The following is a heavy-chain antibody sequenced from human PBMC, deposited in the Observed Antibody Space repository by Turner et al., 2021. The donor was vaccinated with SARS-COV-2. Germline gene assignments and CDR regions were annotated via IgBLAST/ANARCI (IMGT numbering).Heavy chain of an antibody. CDR2: ISWNSGSI. V-gene: IGHV3-9*01. Sequence: EVQLVESGGGLVQPGRSLRLSCAASGFNFDDYAMHWVRQAPGKGLEWVSGISWNSGSIVYADSGKGRFTISRDNAKNSLYLQMNSLRAEDTALYYCAKGPPIGWDSSWLGYWGQGTLVTVSS. D-gene: IGHD6-13*01. CDR1: GFNFDDYA. CDR3: AKGPPIGWDSSWLGY. J-gene: IGHJ4*02.